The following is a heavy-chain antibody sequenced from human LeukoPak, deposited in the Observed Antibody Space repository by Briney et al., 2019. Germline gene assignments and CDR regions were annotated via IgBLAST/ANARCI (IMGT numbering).Heavy chain of an antibody. CDR2: INHSGST. V-gene: IGHV4-34*01. CDR3: ARVKVGGLDY. Sequence: SETLSLTCAVYGGSFSGYYWSWIRQPPGKGLEWIGEINHSGSTNYNPSLKSRVTISVDTSKTQFSLKLSSVTAADTAVYYCARVKVGGLDYWGQGTLVTVSS. CDR1: GGSFSGYY. J-gene: IGHJ4*02.